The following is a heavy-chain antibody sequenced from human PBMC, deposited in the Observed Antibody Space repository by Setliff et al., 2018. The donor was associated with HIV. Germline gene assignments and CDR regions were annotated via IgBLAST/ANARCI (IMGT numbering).Heavy chain of an antibody. CDR1: GGSFSAYY. Sequence: PSETLSLTCAVYGGSFSAYYWSWIRQPPGKGLEWIGEINHSGSTNYNPSLKSRVTISLDTSKNQFSLRLISVTAADTAVYYCAKVAVTGYCSTTSCQNWFDPWGQGTLVTVSS. D-gene: IGHD2-2*01. V-gene: IGHV4-34*01. CDR3: AKVAVTGYCSTTSCQNWFDP. J-gene: IGHJ5*02. CDR2: INHSGST.